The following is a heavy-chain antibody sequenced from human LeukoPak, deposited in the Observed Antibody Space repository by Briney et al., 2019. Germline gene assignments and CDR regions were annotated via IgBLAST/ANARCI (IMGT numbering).Heavy chain of an antibody. CDR3: AKDLGSTKGI. Sequence: GGSLRLSCAASGFTFSSYGMHWVRQAPGKGLEWVAFIRYDGSNKYYADSVKGRFTISRDNSKNTLYLQMNSLRAEDTAVYYCAKDLGSTKGIWGQGTMVTVSA. J-gene: IGHJ3*01. CDR2: IRYDGSNK. V-gene: IGHV3-30*02. CDR1: GFTFSSYG. D-gene: IGHD2-2*01.